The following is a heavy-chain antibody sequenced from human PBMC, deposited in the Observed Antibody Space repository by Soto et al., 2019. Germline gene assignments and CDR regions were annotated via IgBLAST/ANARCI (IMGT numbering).Heavy chain of an antibody. Sequence: ASETLSLTCTVAGGYISSYYWSWIRQPPGKGLEWIGYIYYSGSTNYNPSLKSRVTISVDTSKNQFSLKLSSVTAADTAVYYCAGDSGRFKTEFDYWGQGTLVTVSS. D-gene: IGHD1-26*01. CDR2: IYYSGST. CDR1: GGYISSYY. CDR3: AGDSGRFKTEFDY. J-gene: IGHJ4*02. V-gene: IGHV4-59*01.